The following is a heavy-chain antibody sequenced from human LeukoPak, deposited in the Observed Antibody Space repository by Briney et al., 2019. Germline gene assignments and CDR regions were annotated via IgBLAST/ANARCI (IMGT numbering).Heavy chain of an antibody. CDR1: GGSISSGDYY. CDR2: IYYSGST. J-gene: IGHJ4*02. Sequence: SETLSLTCTVSGGSISSGDYYRSWIRQPPGKGLEWIGYIYYSGSTYYNPSLKSRVTISVDTSKNQFSLKLSSVTAADTAVYYCARSVDTAMVIDYWGQGTLVTVSS. D-gene: IGHD5-18*01. CDR3: ARSVDTAMVIDY. V-gene: IGHV4-30-4*01.